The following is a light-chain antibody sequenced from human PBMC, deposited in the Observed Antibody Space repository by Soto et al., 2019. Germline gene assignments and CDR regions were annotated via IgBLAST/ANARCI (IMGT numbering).Light chain of an antibody. J-gene: IGLJ7*01. V-gene: IGLV1-40*01. CDR3: QSYDGTLSGLV. Sequence: QSVLTQPPSVSGAPGQRVTISCTGSSSNIGAGYDVHWYQQLPGTAPKLLIYGNNNRPSGVPDRFSGSKSGTSASLAITGLLAEDEADYYCQSYDGTLSGLVFGGGTQLTVL. CDR2: GNN. CDR1: SSNIGAGYD.